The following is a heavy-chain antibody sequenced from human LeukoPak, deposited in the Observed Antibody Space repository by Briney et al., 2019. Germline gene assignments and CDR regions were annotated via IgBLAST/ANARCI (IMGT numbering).Heavy chain of an antibody. Sequence: SETLSLTCTVSGXSISSYYWSWILQPAGKGLEWIGRIYTSGSTNYNPSLKSRVTMSVDTSKNQFSLKLSSVTAADTAVYYCARVGYYDSSGYSAFDYWGQGTLVTVSS. CDR3: ARVGYYDSSGYSAFDY. J-gene: IGHJ4*02. V-gene: IGHV4-4*07. D-gene: IGHD3-22*01. CDR2: IYTSGST. CDR1: GXSISSYY.